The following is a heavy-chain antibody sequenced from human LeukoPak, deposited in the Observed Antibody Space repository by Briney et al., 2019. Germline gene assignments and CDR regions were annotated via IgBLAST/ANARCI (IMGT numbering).Heavy chain of an antibody. Sequence: PGGSLRLSCAASGFTVSSNYMSWVRQAPGKGLEWVSVIYSGGSTYYADSVKGRFTISRDNSKNTLYLQMNSLRAEDTAVYYCARDVYYYDSSGYSFDAFDIWGQGTMVTVPS. CDR2: IYSGGST. CDR1: GFTVSSNY. V-gene: IGHV3-53*01. J-gene: IGHJ3*02. CDR3: ARDVYYYDSSGYSFDAFDI. D-gene: IGHD3-22*01.